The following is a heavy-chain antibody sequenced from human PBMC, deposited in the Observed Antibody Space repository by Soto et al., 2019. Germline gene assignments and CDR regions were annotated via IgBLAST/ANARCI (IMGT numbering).Heavy chain of an antibody. CDR1: GGTFSSYA. Sequence: QVQLVQSGAEVKKPGSSVKVSCKASGGTFSSYAISWVRQAPGQGLEWMGGIIPIFGTANYAQKFQGRVTITADESTSTAYMKLSSLRSEDTAVYYCARAPVPGYCSGGSCYSDYYYGMDVWGQGTTVTVSS. CDR3: ARAPVPGYCSGGSCYSDYYYGMDV. D-gene: IGHD2-15*01. CDR2: IIPIFGTA. J-gene: IGHJ6*02. V-gene: IGHV1-69*12.